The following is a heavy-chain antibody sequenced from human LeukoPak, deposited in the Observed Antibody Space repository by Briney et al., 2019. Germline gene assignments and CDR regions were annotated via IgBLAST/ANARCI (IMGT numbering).Heavy chain of an antibody. D-gene: IGHD2-2*01. CDR2: VSGNGGST. CDR1: GFTFSSYA. Sequence: QPGGSLRLSCAASGFTFSSYAMSWVRQTPGTGLNWVSTVSGNGGSTHYADSVKGRFTISRDNSKNTLYLRLNSLRAEDTAVYYCAKDGLPAATQGPFDYWGQGTLVTVSS. V-gene: IGHV3-23*01. J-gene: IGHJ4*02. CDR3: AKDGLPAATQGPFDY.